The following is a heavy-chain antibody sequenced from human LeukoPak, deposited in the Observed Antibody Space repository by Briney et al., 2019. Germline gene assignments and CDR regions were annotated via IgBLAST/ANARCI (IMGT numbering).Heavy chain of an antibody. CDR2: IIPIFGTA. CDR3: ARAPYSSGGSTNYYYYYYMDV. J-gene: IGHJ6*03. Sequence: SVKVSCKXSGGTFSSDAISWVRLAPGQGLEWMGGIIPIFGTANYAQKFQGRVTITADESTSTAYMELSSLRSEDTAVYYCARAPYSSGGSTNYYYYYYMDVWGKGTTVTVSS. CDR1: GGTFSSDA. D-gene: IGHD6-19*01. V-gene: IGHV1-69*13.